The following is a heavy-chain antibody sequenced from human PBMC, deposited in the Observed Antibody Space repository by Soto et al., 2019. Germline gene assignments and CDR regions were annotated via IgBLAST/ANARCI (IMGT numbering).Heavy chain of an antibody. Sequence: EVQLLESGGGLVQPGGSLRLSCAASGFTFSSYAMSWVRQAPGKGLEWVSAISGSGGSTYYADSVKGRFTISRDNSKNTLYLQMNSLRAEDTAVYYCAKSPRALSYYYYGMDVWGQGTTVTVSS. CDR2: ISGSGGST. J-gene: IGHJ6*02. CDR3: AKSPRALSYYYYGMDV. V-gene: IGHV3-23*01. CDR1: GFTFSSYA.